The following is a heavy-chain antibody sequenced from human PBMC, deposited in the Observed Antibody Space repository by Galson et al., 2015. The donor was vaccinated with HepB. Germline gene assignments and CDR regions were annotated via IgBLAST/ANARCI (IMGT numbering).Heavy chain of an antibody. Sequence: SLRLSCAASGFTFSSCAMSWVRQAPGKGLEWVSAISGSGGSTYYADSVKGRFTISRDNSKNTLYLQMNSLRAEDTAVYYCAKDGPRESGRFLEWLPFDYWGQGTLVTVSS. CDR3: AKDGPRESGRFLEWLPFDY. CDR2: ISGSGGST. CDR1: GFTFSSCA. D-gene: IGHD3-3*01. V-gene: IGHV3-23*01. J-gene: IGHJ4*02.